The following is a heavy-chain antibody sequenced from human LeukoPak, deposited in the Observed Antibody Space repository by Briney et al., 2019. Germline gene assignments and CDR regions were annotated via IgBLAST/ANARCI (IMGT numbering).Heavy chain of an antibody. V-gene: IGHV1-2*02. D-gene: IGHD6-13*01. J-gene: IGHJ6*03. CDR3: ARAGLAAAVWYYYMDV. Sequence: ASVNVSCKASGYTFTGYYMHWVRQAPGQGLEWMGWINPNSGGTNYAQKFQGRVTMTRDTSISTAYMELSRLRSDDTAVYYCARAGLAAAVWYYYMDVWGKGTTVTVSS. CDR2: INPNSGGT. CDR1: GYTFTGYY.